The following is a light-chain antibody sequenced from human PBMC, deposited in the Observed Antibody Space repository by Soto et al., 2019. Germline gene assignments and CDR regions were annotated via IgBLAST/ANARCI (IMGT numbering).Light chain of an antibody. CDR1: SSDVGGYNY. Sequence: QSVLTQPASVSGSPGQSITISCTGTSSDVGGYNYVSWYQQHPGKAPKLIIYDVSNRPSGVSNRFSGSKSGNTASLTISGLQAEDDADYYCSSYTSSSTLDVVFGGGTKLTVL. CDR3: SSYTSSSTLDVV. V-gene: IGLV2-14*01. CDR2: DVS. J-gene: IGLJ2*01.